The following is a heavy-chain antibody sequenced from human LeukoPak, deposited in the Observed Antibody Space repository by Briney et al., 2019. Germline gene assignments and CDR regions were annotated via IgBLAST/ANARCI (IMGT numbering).Heavy chain of an antibody. V-gene: IGHV3-48*03. D-gene: IGHD5-18*01. CDR3: AKRGARGTAMVFTYYYYMDV. Sequence: GGSLRLSCAASGFTFSSYEMNWVRQAPGKGLEWVSYISSSGSTIYYADSVKGRFTISRDNAKNSLYLQMNSLRAEDTAVYYCAKRGARGTAMVFTYYYYMDVWGKGTTVTVSS. J-gene: IGHJ6*03. CDR2: ISSSGSTI. CDR1: GFTFSSYE.